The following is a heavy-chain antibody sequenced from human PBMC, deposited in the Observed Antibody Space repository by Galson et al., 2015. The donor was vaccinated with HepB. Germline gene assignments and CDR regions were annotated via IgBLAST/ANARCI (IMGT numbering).Heavy chain of an antibody. CDR2: IIPIFGTA. V-gene: IGHV1-69*13. J-gene: IGHJ5*02. Sequence: SVKVSCKASGGTFSSYAISWVRQAPGQGLEWMGGIIPIFGTANYAQKFQGRVTITADESTSTAYMELSSLRSEDTAVYYCARDSQKYYGSGSYYRPPNWFDPWGQGALVTVSS. CDR1: GGTFSSYA. D-gene: IGHD3-10*01. CDR3: ARDSQKYYGSGSYYRPPNWFDP.